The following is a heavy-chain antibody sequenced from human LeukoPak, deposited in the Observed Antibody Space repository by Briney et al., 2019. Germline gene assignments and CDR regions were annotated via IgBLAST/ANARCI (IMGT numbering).Heavy chain of an antibody. Sequence: GGSLKLSCAASGFTFSGSPVHWVRQASGKGLEWVGRIKSNTNSYATAYAASVKGRFTISRDDSKNTAYLQMNSLRTEDTAVYYCTRQSIDLDCSATYCSNWFDPWGQGTLVTVSS. V-gene: IGHV3-73*01. J-gene: IGHJ5*02. D-gene: IGHD2-15*01. CDR3: TRQSIDLDCSATYCSNWFDP. CDR1: GFTFSGSP. CDR2: IKSNTNSYAT.